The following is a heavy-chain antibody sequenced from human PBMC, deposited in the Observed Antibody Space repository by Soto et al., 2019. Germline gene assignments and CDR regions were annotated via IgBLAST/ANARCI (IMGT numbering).Heavy chain of an antibody. D-gene: IGHD5-12*01. J-gene: IGHJ4*02. CDR2: IWYDGSNK. Sequence: QGQLVESGGGVVQPGRSLRLSCAASGFTFSSYGMHWVRQAPGKGLEWVAVIWYDGSNKYSADSVKGRFTISRDNSKNKPYLQMNSLRAEDTAVYYWAREEQLATTTYYFDYWGQGTLVTVSS. CDR3: AREEQLATTTYYFDY. V-gene: IGHV3-33*01. CDR1: GFTFSSYG.